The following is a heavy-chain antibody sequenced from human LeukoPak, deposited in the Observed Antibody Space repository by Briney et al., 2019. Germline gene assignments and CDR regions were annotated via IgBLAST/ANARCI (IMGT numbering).Heavy chain of an antibody. V-gene: IGHV4-59*01. CDR2: IYYSGST. Sequence: SETLSLTCTVPGGSISSYYWSWIRQPPGKGLEWIGYIYYSGSTNYNPSLKSRVTISVDTSKNQFSLKLSSVTAADTAVYYCARNLYGSGTWDNWFDPWGQGTLVTVSS. J-gene: IGHJ5*02. D-gene: IGHD3-10*01. CDR3: ARNLYGSGTWDNWFDP. CDR1: GGSISSYY.